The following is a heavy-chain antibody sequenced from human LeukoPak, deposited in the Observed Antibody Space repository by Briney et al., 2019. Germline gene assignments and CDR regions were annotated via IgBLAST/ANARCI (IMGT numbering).Heavy chain of an antibody. Sequence: PGGSLRLSCAASGFTFSNYAMSWVRQAPGKGLEWVSAISGGGNSTYYADSVKGRFTISRDDARSSLYLQMSSLRAEDTAVYYCATVDGDLPYYMNDWGKGTTVTVSS. V-gene: IGHV3-23*01. CDR2: ISGGGNST. J-gene: IGHJ6*03. CDR1: GFTFSNYA. CDR3: ATVDGDLPYYMND. D-gene: IGHD4-17*01.